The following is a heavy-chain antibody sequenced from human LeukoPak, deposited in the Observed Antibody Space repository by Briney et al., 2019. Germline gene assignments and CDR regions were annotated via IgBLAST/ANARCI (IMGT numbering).Heavy chain of an antibody. V-gene: IGHV1-8*03. CDR3: ARAIYDSSGYYRYYFDY. CDR2: MNPNSDNT. J-gene: IGHJ4*02. D-gene: IGHD3-22*01. Sequence: ASVKVSCKASGYTFTSYDINWVRQATGQGLEWMGWMNPNSDNTGYAQKFQGRVTITADKSTSTAYMELSSLRSEDTAVYYCARAIYDSSGYYRYYFDYWGQGTLVTVSS. CDR1: GYTFTSYD.